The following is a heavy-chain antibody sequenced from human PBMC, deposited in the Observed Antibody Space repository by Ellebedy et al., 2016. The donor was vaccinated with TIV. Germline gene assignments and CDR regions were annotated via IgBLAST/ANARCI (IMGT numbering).Heavy chain of an antibody. D-gene: IGHD3-22*01. Sequence: MPSETLSLTCTVSGGSISSSSYYWGWIRQPPGKGLEWIGSIYYSGSTYYNPSLKSRVTISVDTSKNQFSLKLSSVTAADTAVYYCARGGYYDSSGYYSYWGQGTLVTVSS. V-gene: IGHV4-39*01. CDR3: ARGGYYDSSGYYSY. CDR2: IYYSGST. CDR1: GGSISSSSYY. J-gene: IGHJ4*02.